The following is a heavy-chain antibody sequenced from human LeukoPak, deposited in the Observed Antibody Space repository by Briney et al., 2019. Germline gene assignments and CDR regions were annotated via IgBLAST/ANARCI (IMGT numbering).Heavy chain of an antibody. D-gene: IGHD2-8*01. CDR2: IYYTGIS. CDR1: GGSISSSRHY. V-gene: IGHV4-39*07. CDR3: VRADYNGGNPGSFDI. J-gene: IGHJ3*02. Sequence: SETLSLTCTVSGGSISSSRHYWGWIRQPPGKGLEWIGTIYYTGISYYNPSLESRVTSSLDTSKNQFSLTLNSVTAADTAVYYCVRADYNGGNPGSFDIWGRGTMVTVSS.